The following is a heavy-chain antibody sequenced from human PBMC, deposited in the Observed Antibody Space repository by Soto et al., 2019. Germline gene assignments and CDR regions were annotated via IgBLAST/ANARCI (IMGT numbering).Heavy chain of an antibody. CDR2: INSDGSST. J-gene: IGHJ4*02. D-gene: IGHD6-13*01. CDR1: GFTFSSYW. V-gene: IGHV3-74*01. CDR3: ARGPEGINWYTHPIDY. Sequence: LRLSCAASGFTFSSYWMHWVRQVPGKGLVWVSRINSDGSSTSYADSVKGRFTISRDNAKNMLYLQMNSLRVEDTAVYYCARGPEGINWYTHPIDYWGQGTLVTVSS.